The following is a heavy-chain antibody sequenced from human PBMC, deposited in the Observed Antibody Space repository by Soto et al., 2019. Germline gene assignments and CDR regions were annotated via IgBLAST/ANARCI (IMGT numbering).Heavy chain of an antibody. CDR3: SGGQNDYNYYYYYPMDV. CDR1: GFTFSGSA. V-gene: IGHV3-73*02. J-gene: IGHJ6*02. Sequence: EVQLVESGGGLVQPGESLRLSCAASGFTFSGSAMHWVRQAPGKGLEWVGRIRSKPNNYATAYAASVKGRFSISRDDSKNTAYLQVKGLKTEDTAVYYCSGGQNDYNYYYYYPMDVWGRGTTVTVSS. D-gene: IGHD4-4*01. CDR2: IRSKPNNYAT.